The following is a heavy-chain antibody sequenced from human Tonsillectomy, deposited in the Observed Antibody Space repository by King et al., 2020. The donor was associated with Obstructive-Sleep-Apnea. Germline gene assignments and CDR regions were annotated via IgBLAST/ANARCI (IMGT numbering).Heavy chain of an antibody. CDR2: IYYSGST. CDR1: GGSISSYY. D-gene: IGHD5-18*01. Sequence: QVQLQESGPGLVKPSETLSLTCTVSGGSISSYYWSWIRQPPGKGLEWIGYIYYSGSTNYNPSLKSRVTISGDTSKNQVSLKLSSVTAADTAVYYCARTTWIQLWVFDYWGQGTLVTVSS. V-gene: IGHV4-59*01. CDR3: ARTTWIQLWVFDY. J-gene: IGHJ4*02.